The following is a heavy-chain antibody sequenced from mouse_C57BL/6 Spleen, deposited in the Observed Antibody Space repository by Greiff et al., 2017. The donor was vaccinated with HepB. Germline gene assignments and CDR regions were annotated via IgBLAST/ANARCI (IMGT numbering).Heavy chain of an antibody. Sequence: VQVVESGAELVKPGASVKLSCKASGYTFTEYTIHWVKQRSGQGLEWIGWFYPGSGSIKYNEKFKDKATLTADKSSSTVYMELSRLTSEDSAVYFCARHEGTYSNYVPGFAYWGQGTLVTVSA. J-gene: IGHJ3*01. CDR1: GYTFTEYT. D-gene: IGHD2-5*01. CDR2: FYPGSGSI. V-gene: IGHV1-62-2*01. CDR3: ARHEGTYSNYVPGFAY.